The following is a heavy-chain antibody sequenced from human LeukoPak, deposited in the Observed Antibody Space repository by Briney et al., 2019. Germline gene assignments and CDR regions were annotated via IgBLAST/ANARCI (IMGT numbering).Heavy chain of an antibody. CDR1: GGSFSGYY. CDR2: INHSGST. Sequence: PSETLSLTCVVYGGSFSGYYWSWIRQPPGKGLEWIGEINHSGSTNYNPSLKSRVTISVDTSKNQFSLKLSSVTAADTAVYYCARAGTALVRGVITNYYYYYMDVWGKGTTVTVSS. CDR3: ARAGTALVRGVITNYYYYYMDV. J-gene: IGHJ6*03. D-gene: IGHD3-10*01. V-gene: IGHV4-34*01.